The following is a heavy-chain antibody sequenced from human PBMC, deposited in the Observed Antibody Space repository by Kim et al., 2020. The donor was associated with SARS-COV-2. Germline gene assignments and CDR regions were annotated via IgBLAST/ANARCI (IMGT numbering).Heavy chain of an antibody. V-gene: IGHV1-18*01. CDR1: GYTFTSYG. D-gene: IGHD3-22*01. J-gene: IGHJ3*02. CDR3: ARVSEDKTYYYDSSGYTLPSDAFDI. CDR2: ISAYNGNT. Sequence: ASVKVSCKASGYTFTSYGISWVRQAPGQGLEWMGWISAYNGNTNYAQKLQGRVTMTTDTSTSTAYMELRSLRSDDTAVYYCARVSEDKTYYYDSSGYTLPSDAFDIWGQGTMVTVSS.